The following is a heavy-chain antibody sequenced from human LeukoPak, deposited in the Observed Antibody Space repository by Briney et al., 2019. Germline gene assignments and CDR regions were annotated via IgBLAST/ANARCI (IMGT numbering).Heavy chain of an antibody. V-gene: IGHV1-2*02. CDR2: ITPNSGGT. CDR1: GYTXTGYY. Sequence: GASVKVSCKASGYTXTGYYMHWVRQAPGQGLEWMGWITPNSGGTNYAQKFQGRVTMTRDTSITTAYMELSRLRSDDTAVYYCARTYCSSTSCNDLAYWGQGTLVTVSS. CDR3: ARTYCSSTSCNDLAY. D-gene: IGHD2-2*01. J-gene: IGHJ4*02.